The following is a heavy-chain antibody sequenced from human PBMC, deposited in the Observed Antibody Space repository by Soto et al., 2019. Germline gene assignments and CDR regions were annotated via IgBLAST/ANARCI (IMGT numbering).Heavy chain of an antibody. J-gene: IGHJ5*02. CDR2: INDGGST. CDR3: ARTSLWAAAGSWSSWFDP. CDR1: GDSISSSF. V-gene: IGHV4-59*01. Sequence: SETLSVTGTASGDSISSSFWICIRQPRGRGLEGIAYINDGGSTTYNPSLKRRVTISLDTSKNHFSLKVRSVTAADTAVYYCARTSLWAAAGSWSSWFDPWGQGTLVTVSS. D-gene: IGHD6-13*01.